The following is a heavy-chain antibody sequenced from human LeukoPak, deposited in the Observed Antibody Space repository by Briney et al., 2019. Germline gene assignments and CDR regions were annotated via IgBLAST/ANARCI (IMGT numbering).Heavy chain of an antibody. J-gene: IGHJ3*02. CDR3: AGDPVGTDAFDI. CDR1: GGSISSYY. CDR2: IYYSGST. D-gene: IGHD6-13*01. V-gene: IGHV4-59*08. Sequence: PSETLSLTCTVSGGSISSYYWSWIRQPPEKGLEWIGYIYYSGSTNYNPSLKSRVTISVDTSKNQFSLKLSSVTAADTAVYYCAGDPVGTDAFDIWGQGTMVTVSS.